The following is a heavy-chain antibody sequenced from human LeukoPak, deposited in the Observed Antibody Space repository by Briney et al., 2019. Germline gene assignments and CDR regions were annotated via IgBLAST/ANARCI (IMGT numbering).Heavy chain of an antibody. V-gene: IGHV4-39*01. CDR2: IYHTGTT. D-gene: IGHD5/OR15-5a*01. J-gene: IGHJ2*01. CDR3: ARRVSGVSWYFDL. CDR1: GVSSISIDYY. Sequence: SETLSLTCTVSGVSSISIDYYWAWIRQPPGKGPEWIGAIYHTGTTYYNPSLKSRVTISVDTSKNQFSLKLSSVAATDTAVFYCARRVSGVSWYFDLWGRGTLVTVSS.